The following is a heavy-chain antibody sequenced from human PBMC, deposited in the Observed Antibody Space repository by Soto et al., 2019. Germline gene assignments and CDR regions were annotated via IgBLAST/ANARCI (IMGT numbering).Heavy chain of an antibody. CDR2: INHSGST. V-gene: IGHV4-34*01. D-gene: IGHD3-10*01. J-gene: IGHJ6*02. Sequence: SATLSRTCAVYGGSFSGYYCSGICQPPGKGLEWLWEINHSGSTNYNPSLKSRVIISVDTSKNQFSLKLSSVTAADTAVYYCARVQGSGSYYNGYGMDVWGQGTTVTVSS. CDR1: GGSFSGYY. CDR3: ARVQGSGSYYNGYGMDV.